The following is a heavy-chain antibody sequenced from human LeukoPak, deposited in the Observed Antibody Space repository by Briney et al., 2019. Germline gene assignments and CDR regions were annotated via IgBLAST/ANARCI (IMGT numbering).Heavy chain of an antibody. CDR3: ARASAGPKIDY. CDR2: ISYDGSNK. D-gene: IGHD3-10*01. Sequence: GGSLRLSCAASGFTFSSHAMQWVRQAPGKGLDGVAVISYDGSNKYYADSVEGRFTISRDNSKNTLYLQMNSLRAEDTAVYYCARASAGPKIDYWGQGTLVTVSS. V-gene: IGHV3-30*04. CDR1: GFTFSSHA. J-gene: IGHJ4*02.